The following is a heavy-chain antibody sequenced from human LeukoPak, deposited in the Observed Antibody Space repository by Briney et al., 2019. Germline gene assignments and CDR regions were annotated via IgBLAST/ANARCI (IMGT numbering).Heavy chain of an antibody. V-gene: IGHV4-59*01. CDR3: ARGSWDV. J-gene: IGHJ6*04. Sequence: SETLSLTCTVSGASISSWYWSWIRQPPGKGLEWIGYIYYSGSTNYNPSLKSRVTISVDTSKNQFSLKLSSVTAADTAVYYCARGSWDVWGKGTTVTVSS. CDR2: IYYSGST. D-gene: IGHD2-15*01. CDR1: GASISSWY.